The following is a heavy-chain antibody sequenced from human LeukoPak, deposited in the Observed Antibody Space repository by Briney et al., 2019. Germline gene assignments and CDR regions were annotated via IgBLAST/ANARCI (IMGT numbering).Heavy chain of an antibody. CDR3: AREGEDSSGQTDAFDI. D-gene: IGHD3-22*01. Sequence: PGGSLRLSCAASGFTFSDYYMSWIRQAPGKGLEWVSYISGSGSTIYYAGSVKGRFTISRDNAKNSLYLQMNSLRAEDTAVYYCAREGEDSSGQTDAFDIWGQGTMVTVSS. CDR1: GFTFSDYY. CDR2: ISGSGSTI. V-gene: IGHV3-11*04. J-gene: IGHJ3*02.